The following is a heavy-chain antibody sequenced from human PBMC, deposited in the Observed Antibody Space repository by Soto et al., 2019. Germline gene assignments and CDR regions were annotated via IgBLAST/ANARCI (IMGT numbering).Heavy chain of an antibody. CDR1: GGSISSGDYS. D-gene: IGHD5-18*01. J-gene: IGHJ4*02. V-gene: IGHV4-30-4*01. Sequence: SETLSLTCTVSGGSISSGDYSWSWIRQPPGKGLEWIGNSYYSGTTYYNASLKSRVIISADRSKNQFSLNLSSVTAADTAVYYCARVVDTAIETHLDYWGQGTLVTVSS. CDR2: SYYSGTT. CDR3: ARVVDTAIETHLDY.